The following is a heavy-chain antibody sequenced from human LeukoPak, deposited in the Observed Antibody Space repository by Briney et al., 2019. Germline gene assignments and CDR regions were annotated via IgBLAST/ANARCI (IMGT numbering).Heavy chain of an antibody. V-gene: IGHV1-2*02. CDR1: GYTFTGYY. J-gene: IGHJ5*02. Sequence: GRSLRLSCAASGYTFTGYYMHWVRQAPGQGLEWMGWINPNSGGTNYAQKFQGRVTMTRDTSISTAYMELSRLRSDDTAVYYCARARVNGNGWDPWGQGTLVTVSS. CDR3: ARARVNGNGWDP. D-gene: IGHD3-3*01. CDR2: INPNSGGT.